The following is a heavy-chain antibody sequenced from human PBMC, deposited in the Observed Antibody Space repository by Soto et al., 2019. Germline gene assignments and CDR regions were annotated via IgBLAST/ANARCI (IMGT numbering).Heavy chain of an antibody. CDR1: GFTFSNYW. D-gene: IGHD2-21*01. J-gene: IGHJ4*02. V-gene: IGHV3-74*01. CDR3: ARGYPNYSNFAY. CDR2: INNDGSDP. Sequence: EVQLVESGGGLFQPEGSLRLSCEASGFTFSNYWMHWVRQAPGKGLVWVSRINNDGSDPIYADSVKGRFTISRANAKNTVYLQMNSLRAEDTAVYYCARGYPNYSNFAYWGQGSLVTVSS.